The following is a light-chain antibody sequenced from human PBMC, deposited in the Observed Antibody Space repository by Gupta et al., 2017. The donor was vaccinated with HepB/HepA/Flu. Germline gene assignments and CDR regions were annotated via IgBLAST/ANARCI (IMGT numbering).Light chain of an antibody. Sequence: IVLTPSPRTLSLSPGERATRSCSASQSVSSSYLAWYQQKPGQAPRLLIYGASSRATGIPDRFSGSGSGTDFTLTISRREPEDFAVYYCQHEGSSPRTFGGGTKVEIK. J-gene: IGKJ4*01. CDR1: QSVSSSY. CDR2: GAS. CDR3: QHEGSSPRT. V-gene: IGKV3-20*01.